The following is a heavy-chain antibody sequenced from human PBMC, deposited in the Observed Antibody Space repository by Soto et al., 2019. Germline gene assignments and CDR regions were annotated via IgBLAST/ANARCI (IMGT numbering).Heavy chain of an antibody. V-gene: IGHV3-33*01. CDR1: GFTFSSYG. CDR2: IWYDGSNK. CDR3: ARDWGQQPDY. Sequence: QVQLVESGGGVVQPGRSLRVSCAASGFTFSSYGMHWVRQAPGKGLEWVAVIWYDGSNKHYADSVKGRFTISRENSKKTLFLQMNSLRAEDTAVYYCARDWGQQPDYWGQGTLVTVSS. J-gene: IGHJ4*02. D-gene: IGHD6-13*01.